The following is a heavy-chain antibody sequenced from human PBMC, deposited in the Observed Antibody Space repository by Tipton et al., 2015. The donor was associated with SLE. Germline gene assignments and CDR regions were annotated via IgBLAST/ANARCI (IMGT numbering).Heavy chain of an antibody. D-gene: IGHD3-22*01. J-gene: IGHJ4*02. CDR2: IYPTDSDT. Sequence: QLVQSGAEVKKPGESLKISCKGSEYSFTNYWIVWVRQVPGKGLEWMGLIYPTDSDTRYSPSFQGQVSISADESTSTAYLQLSSLKAADTAMYYCARGHGSGFYSDNWGQGTLVTVSS. CDR1: EYSFTNYW. V-gene: IGHV5-51*03. CDR3: ARGHGSGFYSDN.